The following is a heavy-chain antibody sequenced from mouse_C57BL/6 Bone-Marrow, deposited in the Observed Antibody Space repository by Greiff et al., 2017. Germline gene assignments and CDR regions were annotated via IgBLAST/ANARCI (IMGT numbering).Heavy chain of an antibody. J-gene: IGHJ3*01. D-gene: IGHD2-4*01. CDR3: ARNGGLRAWFAY. Sequence: QVQLKQSGPGLVQPSQSLSITCTVSGFSLTSYGVHWVRQSPGKGLEWLGVIWSGGSTDYNAAFISRLSISKDNPKSQVFFKMNSLQADDTAIYYCARNGGLRAWFAYWGQGTLVTVSA. CDR2: IWSGGST. CDR1: GFSLTSYG. V-gene: IGHV2-2*01.